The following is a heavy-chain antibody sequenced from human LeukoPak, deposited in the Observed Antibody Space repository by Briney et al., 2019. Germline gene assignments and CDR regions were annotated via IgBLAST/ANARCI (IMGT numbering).Heavy chain of an antibody. V-gene: IGHV3-21*01. CDR2: ISSSSSYI. CDR3: ARGHVVPMDV. J-gene: IGHJ6*03. D-gene: IGHD3-10*02. Sequence: PGGSLRLSCAASAFTFSSYSLNWVRQAPGKGLEWVSSISSSSSYIYYADSVKGRFTISRDNAKNSLYLQMNSLRAEDTAVYYCARGHVVPMDVWGKGTTVTVSS. CDR1: AFTFSSYS.